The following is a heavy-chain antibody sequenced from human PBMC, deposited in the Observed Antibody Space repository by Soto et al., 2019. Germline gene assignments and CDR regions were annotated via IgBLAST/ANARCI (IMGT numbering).Heavy chain of an antibody. D-gene: IGHD3-9*01. CDR1: GYTFTSYG. CDR2: ISAYNGNT. CDR3: ARVDPYDILTGISWFYT. Sequence: ASVKVSCKASGYTFTSYGISWVRQAPGQGLEWMGWISAYNGNTNYAQKLQGRVTMTTDTSTSTAYMELRSLRSDDTAVYYCARVDPYDILTGISWFYTCGQRPLVTLSS. J-gene: IGHJ5*02. V-gene: IGHV1-18*01.